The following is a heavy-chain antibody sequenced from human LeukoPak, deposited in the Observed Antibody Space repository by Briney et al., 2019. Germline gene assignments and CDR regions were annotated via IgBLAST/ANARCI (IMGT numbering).Heavy chain of an antibody. Sequence: GGSLRLSCAASGFTFSSYEMNWVRQAPGKGLEWVSYISSSGSTIYYADSVKGRFTISRDNAKNSLYLQMNSLRAEDTAVYYCARQGIVVVPLQKSDYYYYMDVWGKGTTVTISS. D-gene: IGHD2-2*01. CDR2: ISSSGSTI. V-gene: IGHV3-48*03. J-gene: IGHJ6*03. CDR3: ARQGIVVVPLQKSDYYYYMDV. CDR1: GFTFSSYE.